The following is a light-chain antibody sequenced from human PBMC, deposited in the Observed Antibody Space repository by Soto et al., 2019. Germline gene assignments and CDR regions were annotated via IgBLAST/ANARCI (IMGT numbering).Light chain of an antibody. CDR2: DVS. CDR1: SSDVGGYNY. CDR3: SSYTSSSTLYI. Sequence: QSVLTQPASVPGSHGQSITISCTGTSSDVGGYNYVSWYQQHPGKAPKLMIYDVSNRPSGVSNRFSGSKSGNTASLTISGLQAEDDDDYYCSSYTSSSTLYIFGTGTKVTVL. V-gene: IGLV2-14*01. J-gene: IGLJ1*01.